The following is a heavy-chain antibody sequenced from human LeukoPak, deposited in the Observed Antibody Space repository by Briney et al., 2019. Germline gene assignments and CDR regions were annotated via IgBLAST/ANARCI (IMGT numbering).Heavy chain of an antibody. V-gene: IGHV3-7*01. D-gene: IGHD6-6*01. J-gene: IGHJ3*02. CDR1: GFTFSSYW. Sequence: GGSLRLSCAASGFTFSSYWMSWVRQAPGKGLEWVANIKQDGSEEYYVDSVKGRFTISRDNAKNSLYLQMNSLRAEDTAVYYCAREGSSSLKAAFDIWGQGTMVTVSS. CDR2: IKQDGSEE. CDR3: AREGSSSLKAAFDI.